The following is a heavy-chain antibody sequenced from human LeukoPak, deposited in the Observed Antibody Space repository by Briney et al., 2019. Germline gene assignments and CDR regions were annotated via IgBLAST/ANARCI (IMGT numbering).Heavy chain of an antibody. V-gene: IGHV1-69*13. J-gene: IGHJ3*02. CDR2: IIPIFGTA. D-gene: IGHD1-26*01. Sequence: SVKVSCKASGGTFSSYAISWVRQAPGQGLEWMGGIIPIFGTANYAQKFQGRVTITADESTSTAYMELSSLRSEDTAVYYCARVTVGATTSLDAFDIWGQGTMVTVSS. CDR3: ARVTVGATTSLDAFDI. CDR1: GGTFSSYA.